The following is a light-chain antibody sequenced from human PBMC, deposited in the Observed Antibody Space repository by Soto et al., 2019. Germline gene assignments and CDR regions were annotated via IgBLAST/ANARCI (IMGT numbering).Light chain of an antibody. J-gene: IGLJ1*01. CDR3: ISYTGSSTSYV. Sequence: QSVLTQPASVSGSPGQSIPIFCSGTRSDIGSYNYVAWYQQFPGKTPKILIYGVSNRPSGVSSRFSGSKSGNTASLTISGLQAEDEADYYCISYTGSSTSYVFGSGTKVTV. CDR1: RSDIGSYNY. V-gene: IGLV2-14*01. CDR2: GVS.